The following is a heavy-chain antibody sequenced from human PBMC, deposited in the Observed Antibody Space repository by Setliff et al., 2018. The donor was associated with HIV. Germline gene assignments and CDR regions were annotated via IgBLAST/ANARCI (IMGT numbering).Heavy chain of an antibody. J-gene: IGHJ4*02. CDR3: VRHPREEPQRNYKFDS. D-gene: IGHD1-7*01. Sequence: PSETLSLTCTVSGGSLSGDYWSWIRQSPGKGLEWIGYIHTRGSTNYIPSLKTRATVSLDTSKNQFFLRLTSVTAADTAIYYCVRHPREEPQRNYKFDSWGQGMLVTVSS. CDR1: GGSLSGDY. CDR2: IHTRGST. V-gene: IGHV4-4*09.